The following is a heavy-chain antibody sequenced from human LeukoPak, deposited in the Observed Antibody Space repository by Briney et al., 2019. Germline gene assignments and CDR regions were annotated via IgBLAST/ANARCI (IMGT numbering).Heavy chain of an antibody. V-gene: IGHV3-21*01. Sequence: KSGGSLRLSCAASGFTFSSYSMNWVRQAPGKGLEWVSSISSSSSYIYYADSVKGRFTISRDNAKNSLYLQMNSLRAEDTAVYYCARTAIAAAGNNWFDPWGQGTLVTVSS. J-gene: IGHJ5*02. CDR3: ARTAIAAAGNNWFDP. CDR1: GFTFSSYS. D-gene: IGHD6-13*01. CDR2: ISSSSSYI.